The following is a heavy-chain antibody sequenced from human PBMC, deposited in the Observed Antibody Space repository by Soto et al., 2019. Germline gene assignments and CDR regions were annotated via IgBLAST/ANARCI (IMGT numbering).Heavy chain of an antibody. CDR2: INPGDGNT. CDR3: AVRYCSGNTCFETTPFDY. J-gene: IGHJ4*02. V-gene: IGHV1-3*01. Sequence: ASVKVSCKGSGYTFTNLPIHWVRQAPGQRLEWMGWINPGDGNTKYSQMFQGRVAFTRDTSASTAYMELSSLRSEDTAVYYCAVRYCSGNTCFETTPFDYWGQGTLVTVSS. D-gene: IGHD2-15*01. CDR1: GYTFTNLP.